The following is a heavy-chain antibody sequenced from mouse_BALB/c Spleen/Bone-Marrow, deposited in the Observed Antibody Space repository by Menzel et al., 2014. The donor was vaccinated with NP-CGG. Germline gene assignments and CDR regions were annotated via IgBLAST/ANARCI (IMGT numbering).Heavy chain of an antibody. V-gene: IGHV1-66*01. CDR2: IFPGSGNT. CDR1: GYSFTSYY. D-gene: IGHD2-1*01. CDR3: ARSGYVGNYPYFDY. J-gene: IGHJ2*01. Sequence: VQVVESGPELVKPGASVKISCKASGYSFTSYYIHWVKQRPGQGLEWIGWIFPGSGNTKYNEKFKGKATLTADTSSSXAYMQLSSLTSEDSAVYFCARSGYVGNYPYFDYWGQGTTLTVSS.